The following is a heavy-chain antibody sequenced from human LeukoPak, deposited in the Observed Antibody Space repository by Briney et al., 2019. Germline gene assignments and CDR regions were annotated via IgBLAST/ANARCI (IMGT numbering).Heavy chain of an antibody. D-gene: IGHD3-10*01. CDR1: GYSISSGYY. Sequence: PSETLSLTCAVSGYSISSGYYWGWIRQPPGKGLEWIGSIYYSGSTYYNPSLKSRVTISVDTSKNQFSLKLSSVTAADTAVYYCARVQLLWFGEFTKTPNWFDPWGQGTLVTVSS. CDR2: IYYSGST. CDR3: ARVQLLWFGEFTKTPNWFDP. V-gene: IGHV4-38-2*01. J-gene: IGHJ5*02.